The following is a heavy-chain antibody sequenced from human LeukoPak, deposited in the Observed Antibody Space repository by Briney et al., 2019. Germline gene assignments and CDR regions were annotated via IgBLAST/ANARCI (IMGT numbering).Heavy chain of an antibody. D-gene: IGHD3-10*01. CDR2: FDPEDGET. J-gene: IGHJ3*02. Sequence: ASVKVSCKVSGYTLTELSMHWVRQAPGKGLEWMGGFDPEDGETIYAQKFQGSVTMTEDTSTDTAYMELSSLRSEDTAVYYCARGYYYGSGSYGRDAFDIWGQGTMVTVSS. CDR1: GYTLTELS. V-gene: IGHV1-24*01. CDR3: ARGYYYGSGSYGRDAFDI.